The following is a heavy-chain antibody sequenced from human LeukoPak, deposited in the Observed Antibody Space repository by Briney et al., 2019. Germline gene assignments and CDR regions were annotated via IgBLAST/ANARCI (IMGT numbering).Heavy chain of an antibody. Sequence: ASVKVSCKVSGYPLTELSMHWVRQAPGKGLEWMGGFDPEDGETIYAQKFQGRVTMNEDTSTDTAYMELSSLRSEDTAVYYCATDHTGFDPWGQGTLVTVSS. CDR1: GYPLTELS. D-gene: IGHD5-18*01. CDR2: FDPEDGET. V-gene: IGHV1-24*01. J-gene: IGHJ5*02. CDR3: ATDHTGFDP.